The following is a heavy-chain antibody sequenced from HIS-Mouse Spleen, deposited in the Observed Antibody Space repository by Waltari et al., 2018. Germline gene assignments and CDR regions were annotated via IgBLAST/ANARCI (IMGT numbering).Heavy chain of an antibody. CDR1: GFTFSSYG. Sequence: QVQLVESGGGVVQPGRSLRLSCAAPGFTFSSYGMHWVRQAPGKGLEWVAVISYDGSNKYYADSVKGRFTISRDNSKNTLYLQMNSLRAEDTAVYYCAKANVEQSFDYWGQGTLVTVSS. CDR2: ISYDGSNK. J-gene: IGHJ4*02. CDR3: AKANVEQSFDY. V-gene: IGHV3-30*18. D-gene: IGHD6-19*01.